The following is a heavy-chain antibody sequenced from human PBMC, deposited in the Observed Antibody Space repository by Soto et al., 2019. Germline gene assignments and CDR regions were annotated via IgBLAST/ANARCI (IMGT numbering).Heavy chain of an antibody. CDR3: ARAKVAGTVYWYFDL. J-gene: IGHJ2*01. Sequence: QVQLVESGGGVVQPGRSLRLSCAASGFTFSSYAMHWVRQAPGKGLEWVAVISYDGSNKYYADSVKGRFTISRDNSKNTLYLQMNSLRAEDTAVYYCARAKVAGTVYWYFDLWGRGTLVTVSS. V-gene: IGHV3-30-3*01. CDR1: GFTFSSYA. D-gene: IGHD6-13*01. CDR2: ISYDGSNK.